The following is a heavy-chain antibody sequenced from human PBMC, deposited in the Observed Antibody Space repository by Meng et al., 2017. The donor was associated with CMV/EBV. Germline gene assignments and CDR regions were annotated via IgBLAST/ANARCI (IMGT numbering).Heavy chain of an antibody. J-gene: IGHJ4*02. CDR3: ARVMGPNRTPYYFDY. Sequence: VAPQESGPGLVKPSQTLSRPCTFSGGSISSGDYYWSWIRQPPGKGLEWIGYIYYSGSTYYNPSLKSRVTISVDTSKNQFSLKLSSVTAADTAVYYCARVMGPNRTPYYFDYWGQGTLVTVSS. CDR1: GGSISSGDYY. CDR2: IYYSGST. V-gene: IGHV4-30-4*08. D-gene: IGHD1-14*01.